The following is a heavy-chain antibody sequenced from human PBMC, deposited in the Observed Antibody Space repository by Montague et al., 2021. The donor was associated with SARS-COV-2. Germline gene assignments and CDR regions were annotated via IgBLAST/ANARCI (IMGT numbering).Heavy chain of an antibody. CDR3: ASGGGYYNSALDV. J-gene: IGHJ6*02. CDR1: GGSISNYY. CDR2: IYYSGST. V-gene: IGHV4-59*01. Sequence: SETLSLTCTVSGGSISNYYWSWIRQPPGRGLERIGYIYYSGSTDYSPSLKSRATISLDTSKNQFSLRVTSVAAADTAVYYCASGGGYYNSALDVWGPGTTVTVSS. D-gene: IGHD3-22*01.